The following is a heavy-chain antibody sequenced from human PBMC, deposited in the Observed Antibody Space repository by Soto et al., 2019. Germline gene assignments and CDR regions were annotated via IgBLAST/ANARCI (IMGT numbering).Heavy chain of an antibody. Sequence: DLEESGGGLVKPGGSLRLSCTASGFTFSDYYMSWIRQAPGKGLEWLAYISGSGSTTYYTDSVKGRFAISRDNARTSLYLQINSLRLEESAVYYCARSSLTYFEFWGQGTLVTVSS. CDR2: ISGSGSTT. CDR1: GFTFSDYY. J-gene: IGHJ4*02. CDR3: ARSSLTYFEF. V-gene: IGHV3-11*01.